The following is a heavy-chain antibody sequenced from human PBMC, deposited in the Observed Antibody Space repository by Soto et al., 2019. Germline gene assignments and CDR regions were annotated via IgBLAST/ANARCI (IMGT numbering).Heavy chain of an antibody. V-gene: IGHV3-74*01. Sequence: GGSLRLSCAASGFTFNYYWMHWVRQAPGQGLVWVSHIHSDGSTTTYADSVKGRFTISRDNAKNTLYLQINTLRVEDTAVYYCAGLDTAMIKTAGYWGRGTLVTVSS. J-gene: IGHJ4*02. CDR3: AGLDTAMIKTAGY. CDR2: IHSDGSTT. CDR1: GFTFNYYW. D-gene: IGHD5-18*01.